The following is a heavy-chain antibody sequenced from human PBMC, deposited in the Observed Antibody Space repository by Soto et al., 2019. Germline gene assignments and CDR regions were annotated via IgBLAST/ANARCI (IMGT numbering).Heavy chain of an antibody. J-gene: IGHJ4*02. D-gene: IGHD3-22*01. V-gene: IGHV1-2*02. CDR1: GYTFTGYY. Sequence: GASVKVSCKASGYTFTGYYMHWVRQAPGQGLEWMGWINPNSGGTNYAQKFQGRVTMTRDTSISTAYMELSRLRSDDTAVYYCARVGDYYDSSGYQDYWGQGPLVTVSS. CDR3: ARVGDYYDSSGYQDY. CDR2: INPNSGGT.